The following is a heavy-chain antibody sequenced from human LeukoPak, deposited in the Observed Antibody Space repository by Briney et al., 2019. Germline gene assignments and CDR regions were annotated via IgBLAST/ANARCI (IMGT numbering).Heavy chain of an antibody. CDR1: GYTFNVYN. V-gene: IGHV1-2*02. CDR2: INPNNGGT. D-gene: IGHD2-15*01. J-gene: IGHJ4*02. Sequence: ASVKVSCKASGYTFNVYNIYWVRQAPGQGPECMGWINPNNGGTVYAQKFQGRVTMTSDTSLRTAYMDLSSLRFDDTAVYFCARRYCSGGSCYPDYWGQGSLVTVSS. CDR3: ARRYCSGGSCYPDY.